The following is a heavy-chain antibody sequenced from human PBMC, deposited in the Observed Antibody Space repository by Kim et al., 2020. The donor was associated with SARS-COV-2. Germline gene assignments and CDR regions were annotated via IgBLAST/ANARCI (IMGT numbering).Heavy chain of an antibody. CDR2: INAGHGDI. V-gene: IGHV1-3*01. J-gene: IGHJ6*02. CDR3: ARDDTYQLLSNYYYTGMDV. D-gene: IGHD2-2*01. Sequence: ASVKVSCKASGYTFTNYAMHWVRQAPGQSLEWMGWINAGHGDIKYSQKFHGRVTITRDTSASTAYMELSSLISEDTAIYYCARDDTYQLLSNYYYTGMDVWGQETTVTVTS. CDR1: GYTFTNYA.